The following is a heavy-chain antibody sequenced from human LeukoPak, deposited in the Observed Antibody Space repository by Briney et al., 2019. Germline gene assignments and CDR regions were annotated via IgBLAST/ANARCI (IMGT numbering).Heavy chain of an antibody. V-gene: IGHV4-4*07. J-gene: IGHJ6*02. Sequence: SETLSLTCTVSGGSISTYYWSWIRQPAGKGLEWIGRVYISGSASCNPSLKGRVTMSVDTSKNQFSLNLKSVTAADTAVYYCARGDIGGSGVPMDVWGQGTTVTVSS. D-gene: IGHD3-10*01. CDR1: GGSISTYY. CDR2: VYISGSA. CDR3: ARGDIGGSGVPMDV.